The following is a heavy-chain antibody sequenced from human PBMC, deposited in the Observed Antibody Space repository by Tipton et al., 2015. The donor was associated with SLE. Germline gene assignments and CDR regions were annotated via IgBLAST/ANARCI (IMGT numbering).Heavy chain of an antibody. CDR2: ISYDGSNK. CDR3: ARSIYWAQHPYYFDS. D-gene: IGHD2-8*02. Sequence: SLRLSCAASGFTFSSYAMHWVRQAPGKGLEWVAFISYDGSNKYYADSVKGRFTISRDDSKNTVSLQMNSLRGDDTAVYYCARSIYWAQHPYYFDSWGQGTLVTVSS. CDR1: GFTFSSYA. J-gene: IGHJ4*02. V-gene: IGHV3-30*14.